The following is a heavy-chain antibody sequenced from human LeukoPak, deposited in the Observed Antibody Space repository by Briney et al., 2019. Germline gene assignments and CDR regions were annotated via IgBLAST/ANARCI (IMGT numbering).Heavy chain of an antibody. J-gene: IGHJ4*02. CDR2: ISYDGSNK. Sequence: GGSLRLSCAASGFTFSSYAMHWVRQAPAKGLEWVAVISYDGSNKYYADSVKGRFTISRDNSKNTLYLQMNSLRAEDTAVYYCARDCFRDSSGYCDYWGQGTLVTVSS. V-gene: IGHV3-30-3*01. CDR1: GFTFSSYA. D-gene: IGHD3-22*01. CDR3: ARDCFRDSSGYCDY.